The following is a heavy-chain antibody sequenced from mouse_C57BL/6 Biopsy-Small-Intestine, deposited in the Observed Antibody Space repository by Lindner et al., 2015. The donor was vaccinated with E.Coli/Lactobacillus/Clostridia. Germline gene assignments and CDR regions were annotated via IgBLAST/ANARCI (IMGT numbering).Heavy chain of an antibody. CDR3: TTGGYWYFDV. Sequence: VQLQESGAELVRPGASVKLSCTASGFNIKDFYIHWVKQRPEQGLEWIGRMDPEDGDTEYAPKFQDKATMTAHTSSSAAFLQLSSLTSEDTAVYYCTTGGYWYFDVWGTGTTVTVSS. CDR2: MDPEDGDT. V-gene: IGHV14-1*01. J-gene: IGHJ1*03. CDR1: GFNIKDFY.